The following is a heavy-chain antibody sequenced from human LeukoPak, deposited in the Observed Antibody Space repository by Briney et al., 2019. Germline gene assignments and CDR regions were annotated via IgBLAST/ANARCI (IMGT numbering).Heavy chain of an antibody. D-gene: IGHD4-23*01. CDR2: IIPILGTA. V-gene: IGHV1-69*13. J-gene: IGHJ4*02. CDR3: AIPFGGNSGPPDY. Sequence: ASVKVSCKASGGTFSSYAISWVRQAPGQGLEWMGGIIPILGTANYAQKFQGRVTITADESTSTAYMELSSLRSEDTAVYYCAIPFGGNSGPPDYWGQGTLVTVSS. CDR1: GGTFSSYA.